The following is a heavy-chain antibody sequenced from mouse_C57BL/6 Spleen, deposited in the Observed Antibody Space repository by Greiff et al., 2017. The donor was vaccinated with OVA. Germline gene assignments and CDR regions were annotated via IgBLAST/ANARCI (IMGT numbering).Heavy chain of an antibody. CDR2: INPSNGGT. D-gene: IGHD2-3*01. V-gene: IGHV1-53*01. CDR1: GYTFTSYW. J-gene: IGHJ4*01. CDR3: ARGDGYRYYAMDY. Sequence: QVQLQQPGTELVKPGASVKLSCKASGYTFTSYWMHWVKQRPGQGLEWIGNINPSNGGTNYNERFKSKATLTVDKSSSTAYMQLSSLTSEDSAVYYCARGDGYRYYAMDYWGQGTSVTVSS.